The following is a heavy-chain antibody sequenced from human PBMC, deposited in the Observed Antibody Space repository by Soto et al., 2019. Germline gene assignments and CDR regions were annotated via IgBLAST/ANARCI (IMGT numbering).Heavy chain of an antibody. D-gene: IGHD6-13*01. J-gene: IGHJ6*02. CDR2: IYYSGST. CDR3: VRDLLWVAAAGFYYYGMDV. Sequence: SETLSLTCTVSGGSVSSGSYYWSWIRQPPGKGLEWIGYIYYSGSTNYNPSLKSRVTISVDTSKNQFSLKLSSVTAADTAVYYCVRDLLWVAAAGFYYYGMDVWGQGTTVTVSS. V-gene: IGHV4-61*01. CDR1: GGSVSSGSYY.